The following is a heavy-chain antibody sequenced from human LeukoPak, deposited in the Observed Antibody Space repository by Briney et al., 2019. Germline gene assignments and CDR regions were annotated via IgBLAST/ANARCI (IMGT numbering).Heavy chain of an antibody. Sequence: GASVKVSCKASGYTFTGYYMHWVRQAPGQGLEWMGRINPNSGGTNYAQKFQGRVTMTSDTSTTTAYMELSRLRSDDTAVYYCARLTSAVDYWGQGTLVTVSS. V-gene: IGHV1-2*06. CDR3: ARLTSAVDY. J-gene: IGHJ4*02. CDR2: INPNSGGT. D-gene: IGHD6-13*01. CDR1: GYTFTGYY.